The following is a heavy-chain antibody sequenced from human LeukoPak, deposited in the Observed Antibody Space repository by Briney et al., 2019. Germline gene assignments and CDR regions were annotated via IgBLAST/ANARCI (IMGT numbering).Heavy chain of an antibody. J-gene: IGHJ4*02. CDR2: IYNSGST. V-gene: IGHV4-31*03. D-gene: IGHD3-10*01. Sequence: PSETLSLTCTVSGGSISSDGYYWSWIRQHPGKGLEWIGYIYNSGSTYYNPSLKSRVTISVDTSKKQFSLKLSSVTAADTAVYYCASPGSYSHFRYWGQGTLVTVSS. CDR1: GGSISSDGYY. CDR3: ASPGSYSHFRY.